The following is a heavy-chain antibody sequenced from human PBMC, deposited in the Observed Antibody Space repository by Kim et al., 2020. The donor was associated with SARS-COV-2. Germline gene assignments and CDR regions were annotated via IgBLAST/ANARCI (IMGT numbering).Heavy chain of an antibody. CDR2: ISDIGRST. CDR3: AKAGAKGKYYFDY. Sequence: GGSLRLSCAASGFTFSNYGMNWVRQAPGKGLEWVSSISDIGRSTNYADSVKGRFTISRDNSKDTLYLQMNGLRAEDTAVYYCAKAGAKGKYYFDYWGQGTQVIVSS. D-gene: IGHD2-8*02. CDR1: GFTFSNYG. J-gene: IGHJ4*02. V-gene: IGHV3-23*01.